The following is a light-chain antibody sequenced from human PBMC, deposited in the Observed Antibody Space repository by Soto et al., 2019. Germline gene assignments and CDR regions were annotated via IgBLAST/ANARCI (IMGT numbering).Light chain of an antibody. J-gene: IGKJ2*01. CDR3: RQCHRYYT. V-gene: IGKV1-5*03. CDR2: KAS. CDR1: QYIHDW. Sequence: DIRMTQSPSTLSASVGDTVTITCRASQYIHDWMAWFQQKPGKPPKLLIYKASSLESWVPSRFRGSGSGTEFNLTIISLRPDDFATYYCRQCHRYYTFTQWTKLEIK.